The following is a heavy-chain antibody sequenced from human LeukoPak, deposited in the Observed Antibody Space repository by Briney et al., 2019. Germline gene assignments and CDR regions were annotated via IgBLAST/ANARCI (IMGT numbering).Heavy chain of an antibody. Sequence: GASVKVSCKASGGTFSSYAISWVRQAPGQGLEWMGRIIPILGIANYAQKFQERVTITRDMSTSTAYMELSSLRSEDTAVYYCAASLALHFGGSDYGMDVWGQGTTVTVSS. J-gene: IGHJ6*02. D-gene: IGHD4-23*01. V-gene: IGHV1-69*04. CDR1: GGTFSSYA. CDR2: IIPILGIA. CDR3: AASLALHFGGSDYGMDV.